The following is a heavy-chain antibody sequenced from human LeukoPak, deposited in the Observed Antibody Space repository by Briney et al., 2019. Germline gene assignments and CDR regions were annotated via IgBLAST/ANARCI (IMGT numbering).Heavy chain of an antibody. V-gene: IGHV3-23*01. CDR3: AKDGQGYYDSSGYPRSRDDAFDI. CDR1: GFTFSSYA. D-gene: IGHD3-22*01. Sequence: GGSLRLSCAASGFTFSSYAMSWVRQAPGKGLEWVSAVSGSGGSTYYADSVKGRFTISRDNSKNTLYLQMNSLRAEDTAVYYCAKDGQGYYDSSGYPRSRDDAFDIWGQGTMVTVSS. J-gene: IGHJ3*02. CDR2: VSGSGGST.